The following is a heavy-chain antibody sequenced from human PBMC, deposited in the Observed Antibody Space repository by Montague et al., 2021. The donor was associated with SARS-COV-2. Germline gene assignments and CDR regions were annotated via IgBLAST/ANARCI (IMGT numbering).Heavy chain of an antibody. CDR1: GYSFTSYW. Sequence: QSGAEVKKPGESLKISCKGSGYSFTSYWVGWVRQMPGKGLEWMGIIYPDDSDTRYSPSFQGQVTISADKSISTAYLQWSSLEASDTAMYYCARLSYYGSGSYPFDYWGQGTLVTVSS. CDR2: IYPDDSDT. V-gene: IGHV5-51*01. CDR3: ARLSYYGSGSYPFDY. D-gene: IGHD3-10*01. J-gene: IGHJ4*02.